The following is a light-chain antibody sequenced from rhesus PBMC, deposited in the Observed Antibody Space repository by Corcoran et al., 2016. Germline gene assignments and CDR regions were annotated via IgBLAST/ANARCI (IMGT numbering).Light chain of an antibody. CDR2: KAS. CDR3: QHNYGIPLT. J-gene: IGKJ4*01. Sequence: DIQMTQSPSSLSASVGDRVTITCRTSENVNNYLNWYQQKPGKAPNLLIYKASTLQSGVPSRFSGSGSGTDYPFTISSLQSEDVATYYCQHNYGIPLTFGGGTKVEIK. CDR1: ENVNNY. V-gene: IGKV1-74*01.